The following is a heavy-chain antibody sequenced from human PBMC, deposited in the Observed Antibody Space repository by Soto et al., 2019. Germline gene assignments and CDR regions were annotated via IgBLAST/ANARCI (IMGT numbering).Heavy chain of an antibody. D-gene: IGHD6-13*01. CDR3: ARIAAAGLTYFDF. Sequence: GASVKVSCKASRYIFTSLHMHWVREAPGQGLEWMGVINPSTGSTSYEQKFQGRVTMTRDTSTSTVYMVLSSLRSEDTAVYYCARIAAAGLTYFDFWGQGTPVTVSS. CDR2: INPSTGST. J-gene: IGHJ4*02. CDR1: RYIFTSLH. V-gene: IGHV1-46*01.